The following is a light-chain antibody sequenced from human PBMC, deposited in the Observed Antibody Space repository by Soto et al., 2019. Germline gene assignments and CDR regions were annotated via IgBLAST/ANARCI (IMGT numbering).Light chain of an antibody. CDR3: AAWDASLNGYV. J-gene: IGLJ1*01. CDR1: SSNIGSNT. CDR2: NDN. Sequence: QPVLTQPPSASGTPGQRVTIACSGRSSNIGSNTVNWYQQLPGTAPKLLIYNDNQRPSGVPDRFSGSKSGTSASLAIRGLQSGDEADYACAAWDASLNGYVFRTGTKLTVL. V-gene: IGLV1-44*01.